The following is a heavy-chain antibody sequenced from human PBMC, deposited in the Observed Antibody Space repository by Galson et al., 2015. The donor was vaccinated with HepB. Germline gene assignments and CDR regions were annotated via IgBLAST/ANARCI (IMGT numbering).Heavy chain of an antibody. D-gene: IGHD3-16*02. CDR3: ARDKNYRFDY. J-gene: IGHJ4*02. CDR1: GYSFTSNG. Sequence: SVKVSCKASGYSFTSNGISWVRQAPGQGLEWMGWISTYSGDTNYAQKHQGRVTMTTDTSTSTAYMVLRSLRSDDTAVYYCARDKNYRFDYWGQGTLVTVSS. V-gene: IGHV1-18*04. CDR2: ISTYSGDT.